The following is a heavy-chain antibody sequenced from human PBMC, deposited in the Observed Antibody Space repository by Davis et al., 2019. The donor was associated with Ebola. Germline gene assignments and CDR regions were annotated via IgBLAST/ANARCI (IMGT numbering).Heavy chain of an antibody. D-gene: IGHD2-2*01. V-gene: IGHV1-69*04. J-gene: IGHJ3*02. CDR3: ARVGKGALTSDAFDI. CDR1: GGTFSSYA. Sequence: SVKVSCKASGGTFSSYAISWVRQAPGQGLEWMGRIIPILGIANYAQKFQGRVTITADKSTSTAYMEMSSLRSEDTAVYYCARVGKGALTSDAFDIWGQGTMVTVSS. CDR2: IIPILGIA.